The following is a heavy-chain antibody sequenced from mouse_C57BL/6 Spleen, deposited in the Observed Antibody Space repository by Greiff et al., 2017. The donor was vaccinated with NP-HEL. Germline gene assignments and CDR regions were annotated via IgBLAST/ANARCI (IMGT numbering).Heavy chain of an antibody. V-gene: IGHV5-17*01. Sequence: EVKLVESGGGLVKPGGSLKLSCAASGFTFSDYGMYWVRQAPEKGLEWVAYISSGSSTIYYADTVKGRFTISRDNAKNTLFLQMTSLRSEDTAMYYCARGGRGWYFDVWGTGTTVTVSS. J-gene: IGHJ1*03. CDR2: ISSGSSTI. D-gene: IGHD3-3*01. CDR1: GFTFSDYG. CDR3: ARGGRGWYFDV.